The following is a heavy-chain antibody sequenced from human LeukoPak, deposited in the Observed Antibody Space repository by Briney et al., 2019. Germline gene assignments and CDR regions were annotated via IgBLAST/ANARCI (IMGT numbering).Heavy chain of an antibody. V-gene: IGHV4-31*03. CDR2: IYYSGST. CDR3: ARSLNYGDYVVWFDP. D-gene: IGHD4-17*01. CDR1: GGSISSGGYY. J-gene: IGHJ5*02. Sequence: PSETLSLTCTVSGGSISSGGYYWSWIRQHPGKGLEWIGYIYYSGSTYYNPSLKSRVTISVDTSKNQFSLKLSPVTAADTAVYYCARSLNYGDYVVWFDPWGQGTLVTVSS.